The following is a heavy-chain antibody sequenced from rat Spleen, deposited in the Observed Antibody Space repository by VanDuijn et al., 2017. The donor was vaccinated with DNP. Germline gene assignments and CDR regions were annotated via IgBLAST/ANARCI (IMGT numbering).Heavy chain of an antibody. J-gene: IGHJ3*01. CDR3: TRSTITAISNWFLY. CDR1: GFTFSYYW. Sequence: EVQLVESGGDLVQPGGSLKLSCVASGFTFSYYWMTWIRQVPGKGLEWIASITSGAGTTSYADSVKGRFTVSRHDAGNTLYLQMNSLRSEDTATYYCTRSTITAISNWFLYWGQGTLVTVSS. V-gene: IGHV5-31*01. D-gene: IGHD1-2*01. CDR2: ITSGAGTT.